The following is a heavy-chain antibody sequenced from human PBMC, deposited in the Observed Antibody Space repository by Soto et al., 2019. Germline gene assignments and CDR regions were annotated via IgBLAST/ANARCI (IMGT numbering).Heavy chain of an antibody. CDR3: ARESEDLTSNFDY. Sequence: KPVGSLRLSCAASGFTFTRYSMNWVRRAPGKGLEWVSSISSTTNYIYYGDSMKGRFTISRDNAKNSLYLEMNSLRAEDTAVYYCARESEDLTSNFDYWGQGTLVTVSS. J-gene: IGHJ4*02. CDR2: ISSTTNYI. CDR1: GFTFTRYS. V-gene: IGHV3-21*06.